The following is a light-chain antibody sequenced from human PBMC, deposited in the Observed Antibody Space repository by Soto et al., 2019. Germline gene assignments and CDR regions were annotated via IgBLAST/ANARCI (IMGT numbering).Light chain of an antibody. Sequence: EIVLTQSPGTLSLFPGERATLSCRASQSVSSSYLAWYQQKPGQAPRLLIYAASIRATGIPDRFSGSGSGTDFTLTITRLEPEDFAVYYCHQYGSSPPTFGQRTKVEIK. J-gene: IGKJ1*01. V-gene: IGKV3-20*01. CDR3: HQYGSSPPT. CDR2: AAS. CDR1: QSVSSSY.